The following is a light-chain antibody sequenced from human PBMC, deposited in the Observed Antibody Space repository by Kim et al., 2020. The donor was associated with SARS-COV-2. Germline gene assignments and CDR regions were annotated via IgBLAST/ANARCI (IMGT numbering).Light chain of an antibody. J-gene: IGLJ3*02. CDR3: NSRDSSGNHVV. CDR1: SLRNYY. V-gene: IGLV3-19*01. Sequence: SSELTQDSAVSVALGQTVRITCQGDSLRNYYASWYQQKPGQAPVLVIYGKNNRPAGIPDRFSGSSSGNTASLTITGAQAEDEADYCCNSRDSSGNHVVFGGGTQLTVL. CDR2: GKN.